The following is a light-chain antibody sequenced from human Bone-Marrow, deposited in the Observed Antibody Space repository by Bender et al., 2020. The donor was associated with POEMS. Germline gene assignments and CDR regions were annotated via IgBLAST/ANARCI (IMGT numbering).Light chain of an antibody. Sequence: QSVLTQPPSVSGAPGQRVTISCTGDTSNIGAGYDVHWYQQLPGTGPKLLIFGNNNRPSGVPDRFSASKSGTSASLAISALQSEDEADYFCADWDDSLSGWVFGGGTKLTVL. CDR3: ADWDDSLSGWV. CDR1: TSNIGAGYD. CDR2: GNN. V-gene: IGLV1-50*01. J-gene: IGLJ3*02.